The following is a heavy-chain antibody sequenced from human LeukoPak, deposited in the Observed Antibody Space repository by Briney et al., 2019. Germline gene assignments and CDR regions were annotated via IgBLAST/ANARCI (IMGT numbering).Heavy chain of an antibody. D-gene: IGHD1-1*01. CDR3: VKDRRKTGTTFDY. Sequence: GGSLRLSCSASGFTFSSYAMHWVRQAPGKGLEYVSAISSNGGSTYYADSVKGRFTISRDNSKNTLYLQMSSLRAEDTAVYYCVKDRRKTGTTFDYWGQETLVTVSS. CDR2: ISSNGGST. V-gene: IGHV3-64D*09. CDR1: GFTFSSYA. J-gene: IGHJ4*02.